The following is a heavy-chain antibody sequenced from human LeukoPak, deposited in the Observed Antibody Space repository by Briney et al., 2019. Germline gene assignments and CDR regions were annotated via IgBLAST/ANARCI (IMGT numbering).Heavy chain of an antibody. V-gene: IGHV3-11*06. CDR3: ARIKGYSSSPFDI. Sequence: SGGSLRLSCAASGFTFTDYYMTWIRQAPGKGLEWLSYISTFSTYTNYADSVKGRFTTSRDNANQSLFLQMDSLRADDTAVYYCARIKGYSSSPFDIWGQGTLVTVSS. J-gene: IGHJ4*02. CDR1: GFTFTDYY. D-gene: IGHD6-19*01. CDR2: ISTFSTYT.